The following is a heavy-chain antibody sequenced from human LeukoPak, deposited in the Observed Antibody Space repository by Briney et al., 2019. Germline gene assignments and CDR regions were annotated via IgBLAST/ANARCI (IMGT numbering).Heavy chain of an antibody. CDR1: GASINSDY. CDR2: IYYSGST. Sequence: SETLSLTCTVSGASINSDYWNWIRQPPGKGLEWIGYIYYSGSTNYNPSLKSRVTISVDTSKNQFSLKLSSVTAADTAVYYCAVMYSSSWYWFDPWGQGTLVTVSS. CDR3: AVMYSSSWYWFDP. D-gene: IGHD6-13*01. J-gene: IGHJ5*02. V-gene: IGHV4-59*08.